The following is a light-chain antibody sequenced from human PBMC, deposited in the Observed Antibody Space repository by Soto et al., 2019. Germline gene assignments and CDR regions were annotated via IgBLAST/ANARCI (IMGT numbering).Light chain of an antibody. CDR2: LNSDGSH. J-gene: IGLJ3*02. CDR3: QTWGTGIWV. Sequence: QPVLTQSPSASASLGASVKLTCTLSSGHSSYAIAWHQQQPEKGPRYLMKLNSDGSHSKGDGIPDRFSRSSSGAERYLTISSLQSEDEADYYCQTWGTGIWVFGGGTKVTVL. V-gene: IGLV4-69*01. CDR1: SGHSSYA.